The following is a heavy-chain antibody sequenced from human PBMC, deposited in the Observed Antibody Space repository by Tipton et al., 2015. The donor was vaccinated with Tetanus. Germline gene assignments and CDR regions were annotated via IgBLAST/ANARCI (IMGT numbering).Heavy chain of an antibody. Sequence: SLRLSCAASGFTFSSYDMHWVRQATGKGLEWVSAIGTAGDPYYPGSVKGRFTISRENAKNSLYLQMNSLRAGDTAVYYCARGMKRGYSGYDRYYYGMDVWGQGTTVTVSS. CDR1: GFTFSSYD. CDR3: ARGMKRGYSGYDRYYYGMDV. V-gene: IGHV3-13*05. J-gene: IGHJ6*02. CDR2: IGTAGDP. D-gene: IGHD5-12*01.